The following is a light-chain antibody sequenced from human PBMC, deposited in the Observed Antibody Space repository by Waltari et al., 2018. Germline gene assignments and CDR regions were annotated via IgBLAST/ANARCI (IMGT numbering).Light chain of an antibody. CDR3: MQGSHWPYT. J-gene: IGKJ2*01. Sequence: DFALTQSPRSLPVTLGQPASLSRRSSQSLVLGDGNTYLNWFQQRPGQCPRRIIYKVSDRDSGVPDRFSGSGSGTDFTLKISRVEAEDVGIYYCMQGSHWPYTFGQGTKLEI. V-gene: IGKV2-30*02. CDR2: KVS. CDR1: QSLVLGDGNTY.